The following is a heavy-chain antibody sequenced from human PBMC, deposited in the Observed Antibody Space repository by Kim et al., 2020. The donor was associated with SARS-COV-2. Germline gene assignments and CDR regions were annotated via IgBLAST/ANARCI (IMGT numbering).Heavy chain of an antibody. D-gene: IGHD3-9*01. V-gene: IGHV1-69*13. CDR2: IIPIFGTA. J-gene: IGHJ5*02. CDR3: ARELNDILTGYQNWFDP. CDR1: GGTFSSYA. Sequence: SVKVSCKPSGGTFSSYAISWVRQAPGQGLEWMGGIIPIFGTANYAQKFQGRVTITADESTSTAYMELSSLRSEDTAVYYCARELNDILTGYQNWFDPWGQGTLVTVSS.